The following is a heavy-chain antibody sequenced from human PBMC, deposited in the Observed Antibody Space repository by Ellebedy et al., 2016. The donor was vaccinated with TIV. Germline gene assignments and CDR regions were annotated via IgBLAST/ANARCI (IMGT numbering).Heavy chain of an antibody. CDR2: INQSGST. J-gene: IGHJ2*01. Sequence: SETLSLXCAVYGASFSGYYWSWIRQPPGKGLEWIGEINQSGSTHYNPSLESRVTISVDTSKNQFSLKLTSVTAADTAVYYCARLYYDLLTDDPGEGYFDLWGRGTLVTVSS. CDR1: GASFSGYY. D-gene: IGHD3-9*01. CDR3: ARLYYDLLTDDPGEGYFDL. V-gene: IGHV4-34*01.